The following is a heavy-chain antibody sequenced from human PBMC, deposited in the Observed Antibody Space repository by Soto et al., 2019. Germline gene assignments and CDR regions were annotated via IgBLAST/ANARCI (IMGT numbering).Heavy chain of an antibody. CDR2: ISSTTNYI. Sequence: GGSLRLSCAASGFTFTRYSMNWVRQAPGKGLEWVSSISSTTNYIYFGDSMKGRFTISRDNAKNSLYLEVNSLRAEDTAVYYCARESEDLTSNFDYWGQGTLVTVSS. J-gene: IGHJ4*02. CDR1: GFTFTRYS. V-gene: IGHV3-21*06. CDR3: ARESEDLTSNFDY.